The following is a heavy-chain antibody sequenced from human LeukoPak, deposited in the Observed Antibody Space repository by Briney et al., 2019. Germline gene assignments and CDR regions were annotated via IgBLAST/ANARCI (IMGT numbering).Heavy chain of an antibody. J-gene: IGHJ5*02. V-gene: IGHV2-70*04. CDR3: ARSTYCSGGSCYNGDWFDP. CDR1: GFSLSTSGMR. CDR2: IDWDGDK. Sequence: SGPALVKPTQTLTLTCTFSGFSLSTSGMRVSWIRQPPGKALEWLARIDWDGDKFYSTSLKTRLTISKDTSKNQVVLTMTNMDPVDTATYYCARSTYCSGGSCYNGDWFDPWGQGTLVTVSS. D-gene: IGHD2-15*01.